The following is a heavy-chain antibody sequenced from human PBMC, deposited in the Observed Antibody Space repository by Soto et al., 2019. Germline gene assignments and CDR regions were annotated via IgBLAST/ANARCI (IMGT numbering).Heavy chain of an antibody. V-gene: IGHV4-4*02. CDR2: VYHSGST. D-gene: IGHD6-13*01. CDR1: GGSISTSNW. CDR3: ASPSSRWYAWLDL. Sequence: SETLSLTCAVSGGSISTSNWWSWVRQPPGKGLEWIGEVYHSGSTNYNPSFKSRVAMSVDKSKNQFSLKLNSVTAADTALYYCASPSSRWYAWLDLSGLGSVVTV. J-gene: IGHJ5*02.